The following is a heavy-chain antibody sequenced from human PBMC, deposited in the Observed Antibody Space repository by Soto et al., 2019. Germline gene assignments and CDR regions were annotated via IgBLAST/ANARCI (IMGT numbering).Heavy chain of an antibody. CDR1: GFTFSDYY. J-gene: IGHJ4*02. V-gene: IGHV3-11*01. D-gene: IGHD6-13*01. CDR2: ISSSGSTI. CDR3: FLVRIAAASDIFDF. Sequence: PGGSLRLSCAASGFTFSDYYMSWIRQAPGKGLEWVSYISSSGSTIYYADSVKGRFTISRDNAKNSLYLQMNSLRAEDTAVYYCFLVRIAAASDIFDFWGQGSFVTGSS.